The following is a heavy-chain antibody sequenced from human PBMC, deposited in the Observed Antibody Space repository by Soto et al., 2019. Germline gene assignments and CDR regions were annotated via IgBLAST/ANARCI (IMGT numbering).Heavy chain of an antibody. D-gene: IGHD3-3*01. CDR2: IYYSGST. Sequence: SETLSLTCTVSGGSISSYYWSWIRQPPGKGLEWIGYIYYSGSTNYNPSLKSRVTISVDTSKNQFSLKLSSVTAADTAVYYCARHITIFGVVIKSGSWFDPWGQGTLVTVSS. J-gene: IGHJ5*02. CDR3: ARHITIFGVVIKSGSWFDP. CDR1: GGSISSYY. V-gene: IGHV4-59*08.